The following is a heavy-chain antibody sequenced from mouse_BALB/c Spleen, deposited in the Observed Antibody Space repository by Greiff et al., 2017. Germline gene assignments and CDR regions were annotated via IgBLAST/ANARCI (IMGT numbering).Heavy chain of an antibody. CDR1: GFTFSSYG. CDR2: INSNGGST. V-gene: IGHV5-6-3*01. D-gene: IGHD1-2*01. Sequence: EVKLQESGGGLVKPGGSLKLSCAASGFTFSSYGMSWVRQTPDKRLELVATINSNGGSTYYPDSVKGRFTISRDNAKNTLYLQMSSLKSEDTAMYYCASVVIRLGALSFDYWGQGTTLTVSS. J-gene: IGHJ2*01. CDR3: ASVVIRLGALSFDY.